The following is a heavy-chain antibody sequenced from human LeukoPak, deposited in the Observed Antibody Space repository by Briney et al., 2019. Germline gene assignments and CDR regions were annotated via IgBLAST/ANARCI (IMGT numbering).Heavy chain of an antibody. D-gene: IGHD4-17*01. V-gene: IGHV3-21*01. CDR2: ISSSSRYI. Sequence: GGSLRLSCAASGFTFSSYEMIWVRQAPGKGLEWASSISSSSRYIYYADSVKGRLTISRDNANNSLYLQMNSLRAEDTAVYYCARGAQGYGDYSGYFEYWGQGSLVTVSS. CDR1: GFTFSSYE. J-gene: IGHJ4*02. CDR3: ARGAQGYGDYSGYFEY.